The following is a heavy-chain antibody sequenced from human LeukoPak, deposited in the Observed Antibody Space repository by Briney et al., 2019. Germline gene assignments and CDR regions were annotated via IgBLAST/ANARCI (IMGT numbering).Heavy chain of an antibody. Sequence: ASVKVSCKASGYTFTSYGISWVRQAPGQGLEWMGWISAYNGNTNYAQKLQGRVTMTTDTSTSTAYMELRSLRSDDTAVYYCARDIEGDYYDSSGYLPRWFDYWGQGTLVTVSS. D-gene: IGHD3-22*01. CDR2: ISAYNGNT. J-gene: IGHJ4*02. CDR3: ARDIEGDYYDSSGYLPRWFDY. CDR1: GYTFTSYG. V-gene: IGHV1-18*01.